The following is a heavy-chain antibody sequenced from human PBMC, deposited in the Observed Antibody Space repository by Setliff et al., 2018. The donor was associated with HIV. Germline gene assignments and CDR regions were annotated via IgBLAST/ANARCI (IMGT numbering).Heavy chain of an antibody. D-gene: IGHD4-4*01. CDR2: IYYSGST. V-gene: IGHV4-59*12. Sequence: SETLSLTCTVSGGSISSYYWSWIRQPPGKGLEWIGYIYYSGSTNYNPSLKSRVTISVDSSKNQFSLNLTSMTAADTAVYYCARTHYSFNLLEYYYYYYMDVWGKGTTVTVSS. J-gene: IGHJ6*03. CDR3: ARTHYSFNLLEYYYYYYMDV. CDR1: GGSISSYY.